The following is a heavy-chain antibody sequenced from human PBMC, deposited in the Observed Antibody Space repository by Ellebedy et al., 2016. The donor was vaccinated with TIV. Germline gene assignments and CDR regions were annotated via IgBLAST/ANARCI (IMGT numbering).Heavy chain of an antibody. V-gene: IGHV3-7*01. CDR3: ARNLGYCSSTSCYTILDY. Sequence: GGSLRLSXAASGFTFNNYWMDWVRQAPGKGLEWVARIKHDGSEKNYVDSVRGRFTISRDNAKNSLYLQMNSLRAEDTAMYYCARNLGYCSSTSCYTILDYWGQGTLVTVSS. J-gene: IGHJ4*02. CDR1: GFTFNNYW. D-gene: IGHD2-2*01. CDR2: IKHDGSEK.